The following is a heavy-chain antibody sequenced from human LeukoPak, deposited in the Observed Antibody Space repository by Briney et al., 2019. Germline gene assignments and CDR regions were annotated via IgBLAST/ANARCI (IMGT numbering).Heavy chain of an antibody. V-gene: IGHV3-15*01. D-gene: IGHD4-17*01. CDR2: ISSKSDGGTT. Sequence: PGGSLRLSCRASDLSFKNVWMSWVRQAPGKGLEWVGRISSKSDGGTTDYAAPVKGRFTISRDDSTNTLSLQMSSLKAEDTALYFCTTEPHDYGDFPFGYGGQGPLVPVSS. J-gene: IGHJ4*02. CDR1: DLSFKNVW. CDR3: TTEPHDYGDFPFGY.